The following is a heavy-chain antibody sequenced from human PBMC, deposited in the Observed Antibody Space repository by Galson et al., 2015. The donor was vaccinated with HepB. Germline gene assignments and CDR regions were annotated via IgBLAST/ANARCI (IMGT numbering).Heavy chain of an antibody. CDR3: GGGAGWTIDY. V-gene: IGHV3-21*01. CDR2: IGGSSYI. CDR1: GFTFSSYT. J-gene: IGHJ4*02. D-gene: IGHD6-19*01. Sequence: SLRLSCAASGFTFSSYTMNWVRQAPGKGLEWVSSIGGSSYISYADSLKGRFTISSDYAKNTVYLQLNSLRHDDTAVYFCGGGAGWTIDYWGQGALVTVSS.